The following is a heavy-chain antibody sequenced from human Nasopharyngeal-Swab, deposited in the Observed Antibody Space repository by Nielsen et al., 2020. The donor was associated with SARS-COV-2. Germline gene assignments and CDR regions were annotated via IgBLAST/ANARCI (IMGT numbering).Heavy chain of an antibody. V-gene: IGHV3-23*01. D-gene: IGHD6-13*01. J-gene: IGHJ6*02. Sequence: GESLKISCAASGFTFSSYATSWVRQAPGKGLEWVSAISGSGGRTYYSDSVKGRFTISRDNSKNTLYLQMNSLRADDTAVYYCAKGAPGIAPRGGYYGMDVWGQGTTVTVSS. CDR1: GFTFSSYA. CDR3: AKGAPGIAPRGGYYGMDV. CDR2: ISGSGGRT.